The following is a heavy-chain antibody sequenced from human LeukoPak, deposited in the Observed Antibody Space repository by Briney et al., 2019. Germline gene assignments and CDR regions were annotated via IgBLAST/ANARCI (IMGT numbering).Heavy chain of an antibody. V-gene: IGHV4-59*08. J-gene: IGHJ4*02. Sequence: SETLSLTCTVSGDSISGYYWNWIRQPPGNGLEWIPQIFYSGSTNYNPSLKSRVTMSIDTSKNQFSLSLSSVTAADTAVYYCARRRYYDSSGLWYYFDSWGQGTLVTVSS. CDR1: GDSISGYY. CDR3: ARRRYYDSSGLWYYFDS. CDR2: IFYSGST. D-gene: IGHD3-22*01.